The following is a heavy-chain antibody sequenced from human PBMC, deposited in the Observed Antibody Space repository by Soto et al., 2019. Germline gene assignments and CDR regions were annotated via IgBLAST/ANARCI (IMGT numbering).Heavy chain of an antibody. CDR2: IYYSGST. CDR1: GGSISRYY. J-gene: IGHJ6*02. Sequence: SETLSLTCTVSGGSISRYYWSWIRQPPGKGLEWIGYIYYSGSTNYNPSLKSRVTISVDTSKNQFSLKLSSVTAADTAVYYCAREVGGFWSGYYGNYYYYGMDVWGQGTTVTVSS. CDR3: AREVGGFWSGYYGNYYYYGMDV. V-gene: IGHV4-59*01. D-gene: IGHD3-3*01.